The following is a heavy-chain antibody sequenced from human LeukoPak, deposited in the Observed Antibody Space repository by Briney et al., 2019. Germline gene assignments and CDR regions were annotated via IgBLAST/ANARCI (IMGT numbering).Heavy chain of an antibody. CDR2: ISSNGGST. CDR1: VFTFSRYA. CDR3: VNGITMIVVVITGFDY. J-gene: IGHJ4*02. V-gene: IGHV3-64D*06. D-gene: IGHD3-22*01. Sequence: PGGSLRLSCSASVFTFSRYAMHWVRQAPGKGLEYVSAISSNGGSTYYADSVKGRFTISRDNSKNTLYPQMSSLRAEDTAVYYCVNGITMIVVVITGFDYWGQGTLVTVSS.